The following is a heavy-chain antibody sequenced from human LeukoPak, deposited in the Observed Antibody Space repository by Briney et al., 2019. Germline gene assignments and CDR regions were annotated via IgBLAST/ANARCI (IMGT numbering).Heavy chain of an antibody. CDR2: IYYTGNT. D-gene: IGHD1-1*01. CDR3: ARDRLQLQS. V-gene: IGHV4-59*01. Sequence: SETLSLTCTVSGGSISSYYWDWIRQPPGKGLEWIGYIYYTGNTNYNPSLKSRVTISVDTSKNQFSLKLSSVTAADTAVYYCARDRLQLQSWGQGTLVTVSS. J-gene: IGHJ5*02. CDR1: GGSISSYY.